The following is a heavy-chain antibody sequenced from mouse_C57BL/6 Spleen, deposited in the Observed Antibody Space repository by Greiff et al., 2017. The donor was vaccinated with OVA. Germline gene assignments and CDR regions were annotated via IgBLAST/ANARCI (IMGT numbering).Heavy chain of an antibody. Sequence: QVQLQQPGAELVRPGSSVKLSCKASGYTFTSYWMDWVKQRPGQGLEWIGNIYPSDSETHYNQKFKDKATLTVDKSSSTAYMQLSSLTSEDSAVYYCARYYSNWFAYWGQGTLVTVSA. J-gene: IGHJ3*01. CDR1: GYTFTSYW. D-gene: IGHD2-5*01. V-gene: IGHV1-61*01. CDR2: IYPSDSET. CDR3: ARYYSNWFAY.